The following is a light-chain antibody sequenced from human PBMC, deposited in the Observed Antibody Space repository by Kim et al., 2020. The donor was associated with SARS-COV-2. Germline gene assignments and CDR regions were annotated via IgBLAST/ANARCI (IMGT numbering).Light chain of an antibody. Sequence: DGQMTQSPSTLSASVGDRVTITCRASQSINIWLAWYQQKPGKAPNLLIFKASNLKNGVPSRFSGSGYGTEFTLTISSLQPDDSATYFCQQYNTFPWTFGQGTKVDIK. J-gene: IGKJ1*01. CDR1: QSINIW. CDR3: QQYNTFPWT. CDR2: KAS. V-gene: IGKV1-5*03.